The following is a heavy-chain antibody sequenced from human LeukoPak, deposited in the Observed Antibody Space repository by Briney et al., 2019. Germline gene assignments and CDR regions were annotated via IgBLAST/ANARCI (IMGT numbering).Heavy chain of an antibody. CDR1: GGSISSSSYY. Sequence: SETLSLTCTVSGGSISSSSYYWSWIRQSPGKGLEWIGYIYYSGSTNYNPSLKSRVTISVDTSKNQFSLKLSSVTAADTAVYYCASYRRWYSSSTVGAYYYMDVWGKGTTVTVSS. D-gene: IGHD6-6*01. J-gene: IGHJ6*03. V-gene: IGHV4-61*01. CDR2: IYYSGST. CDR3: ASYRRWYSSSTVGAYYYMDV.